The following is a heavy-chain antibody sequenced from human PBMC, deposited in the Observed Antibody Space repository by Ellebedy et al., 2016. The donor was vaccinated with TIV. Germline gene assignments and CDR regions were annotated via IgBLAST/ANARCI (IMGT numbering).Heavy chain of an antibody. D-gene: IGHD3-22*01. CDR2: INPDSGGT. V-gene: IGHV1-2*02. Sequence: ASVKVSCKASGYTFTGNYIHWVRQAPGQGLEWMGWINPDSGGTNYAQKFRGRVTMTRDMSTSTAYMELRSLRSDDTALYFCARVRRGSSGMDVWGQGTTVTVS. J-gene: IGHJ6*02. CDR1: GYTFTGNY. CDR3: ARVRRGSSGMDV.